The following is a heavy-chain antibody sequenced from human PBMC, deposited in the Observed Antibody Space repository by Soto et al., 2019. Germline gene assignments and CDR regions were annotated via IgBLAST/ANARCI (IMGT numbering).Heavy chain of an antibody. V-gene: IGHV3-15*07. Sequence: XXSLRLSCAASGFTFSNAWIHWVLQAPGKGLEWVGRIKSKTDGGTTDFAEPVKGRFAISRDDSNNMVYLQMSSLKIEDTAVYYCTTDSYSTIIIVRFDYWGHGTLVTVSS. CDR3: TTDSYSTIIIVRFDY. CDR2: IKSKTDGGTT. CDR1: GFTFSNAW. D-gene: IGHD3-22*01. J-gene: IGHJ4*01.